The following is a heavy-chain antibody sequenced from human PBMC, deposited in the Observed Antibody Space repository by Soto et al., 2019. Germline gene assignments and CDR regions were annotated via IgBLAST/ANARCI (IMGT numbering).Heavy chain of an antibody. CDR3: ARDTYYDFWSGYYTGTGYYYYGMDV. J-gene: IGHJ6*02. CDR1: GFTFSSYW. D-gene: IGHD3-3*01. Sequence: GGSLRLSCAASGFTFSSYWMHWVRQAPGKGLVWVSRINSDGSSTSYADSVKGRFTISRDNAKNTLYLQMNSLRAEDTAVYYCARDTYYDFWSGYYTGTGYYYYGMDVCGQGTTVTVSS. CDR2: INSDGSST. V-gene: IGHV3-74*01.